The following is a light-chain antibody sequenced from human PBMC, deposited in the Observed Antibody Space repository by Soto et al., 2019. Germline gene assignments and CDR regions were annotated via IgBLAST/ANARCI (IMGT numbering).Light chain of an antibody. CDR2: GAS. CDR1: QTVTSKF. J-gene: IGKJ2*01. V-gene: IGKV3-20*01. CDR3: QQYGLSPYT. Sequence: EIVLTQSPGTLSLSPGETATLSREASQTVTSKFLAWYQQKPGQAPRLLIYGASNRASGIADRFSGSGSGTDFTRTIFSLEPEDFAVYYCQQYGLSPYTFCQGTKVEIK.